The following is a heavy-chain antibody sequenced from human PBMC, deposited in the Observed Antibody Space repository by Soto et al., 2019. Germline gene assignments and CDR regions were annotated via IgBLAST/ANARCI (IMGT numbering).Heavy chain of an antibody. J-gene: IGHJ4*02. V-gene: IGHV3-23*01. CDR2: IRATGGQT. Sequence: EVQLLESGGGMVQPGGSLRLSCAASGFTFRNFVMSWVRQAPGKGLEWVSAIRATGGQTFYADSVKGRFTISRDNSKNILYLQTSILRDEDTALYFCAQERGWGVVSPSHDYWGQGTLVTVSS. CDR1: GFTFRNFV. D-gene: IGHD2-21*01. CDR3: AQERGWGVVSPSHDY.